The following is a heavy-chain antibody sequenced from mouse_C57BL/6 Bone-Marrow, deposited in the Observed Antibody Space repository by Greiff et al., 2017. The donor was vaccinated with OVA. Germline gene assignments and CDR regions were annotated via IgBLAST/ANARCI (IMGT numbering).Heavy chain of an antibody. CDR1: GYSITSGYY. V-gene: IGHV3-6*01. D-gene: IGHD2-3*01. CDR3: AREWLLRIYWYFDV. J-gene: IGHJ1*03. Sequence: EVKLMESGPGLVKPSQSLSLTCSVTGYSITSGYYWNWIRQFPGNKLEWMGYISYDGSNNYNPSLKNRISITRDTSKNQFFLKLNSVTTEDTATYYCAREWLLRIYWYFDVWGTGITVTVSS. CDR2: ISYDGSN.